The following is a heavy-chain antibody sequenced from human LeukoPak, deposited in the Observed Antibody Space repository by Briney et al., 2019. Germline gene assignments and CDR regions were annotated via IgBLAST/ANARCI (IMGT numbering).Heavy chain of an antibody. J-gene: IGHJ4*02. Sequence: PSETLSLTCTVSGGSISSSSYYWGWIRQPPGQGLQWIGLIYYDGSAYYNLSLKSRLTISIDTSKSQFSLQLSSVTAADTAVYYCARHGGRVMATIEDSWGQGTLVIVSS. CDR3: ARHGGRVMATIEDS. D-gene: IGHD5-12*01. CDR1: GGSISSSSYY. V-gene: IGHV4-39*01. CDR2: IYYDGSA.